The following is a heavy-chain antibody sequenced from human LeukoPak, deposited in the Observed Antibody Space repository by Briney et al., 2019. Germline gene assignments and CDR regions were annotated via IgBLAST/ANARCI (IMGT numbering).Heavy chain of an antibody. J-gene: IGHJ4*02. D-gene: IGHD5-12*01. Sequence: SETLSLTCTVSGGSISNYYWSWIRQPPGKGLEWIGYIYHSGSTNYNPSLKSRVTISVDTSKNQFSLKLSSVTAADTAVYYCARDGYSGNDGLWGQGTLVTVSS. V-gene: IGHV4-59*01. CDR1: GGSISNYY. CDR2: IYHSGST. CDR3: ARDGYSGNDGL.